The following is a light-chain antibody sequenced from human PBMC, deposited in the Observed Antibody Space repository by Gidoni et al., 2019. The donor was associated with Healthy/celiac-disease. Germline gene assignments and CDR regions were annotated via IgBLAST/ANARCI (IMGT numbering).Light chain of an antibody. CDR2: DAS. CDR1: QSVSSY. Sequence: EIVFTQSPATLSLSPGARATLSCRASQSVSSYLAWYQQKPGQAPRLLIYDASNRATGIPARFSGSGSGTDFTLTISSLEPEDFAVYYCQQRSNWPLTFGGXTKVEIK. V-gene: IGKV3-11*01. J-gene: IGKJ4*01. CDR3: QQRSNWPLT.